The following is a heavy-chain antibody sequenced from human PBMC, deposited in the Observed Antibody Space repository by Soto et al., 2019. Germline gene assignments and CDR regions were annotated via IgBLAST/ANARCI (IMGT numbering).Heavy chain of an antibody. CDR3: ARGLTMFYFQH. D-gene: IGHD3-10*02. J-gene: IGHJ1*01. CDR1: GGSISSSNW. CDR2: IYYSGST. Sequence: SETLSLTCAVSGGSISSSNWWGWVRQPPGKGLEWIGDIYYSGSTNYNPSLKSRVTISVDTSKNQFSLKLSSVTAADTAVYYCARGLTMFYFQHRGQGTLVTVSS. V-gene: IGHV4-4*02.